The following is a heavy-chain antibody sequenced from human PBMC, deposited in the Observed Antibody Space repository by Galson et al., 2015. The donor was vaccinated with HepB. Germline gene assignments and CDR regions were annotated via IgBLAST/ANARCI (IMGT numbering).Heavy chain of an antibody. J-gene: IGHJ4*02. D-gene: IGHD1-26*01. CDR3: TRALSGVGASTPYFDY. Sequence: LSLTCTVSGGSISGFYWTWIRQPPGKGLEYFGYIYYSGSTDYNPSLKSRVTISVDTSKNQFSLKLSSVTAADSAVYYCTRALSGVGASTPYFDYWGQGVLVTVSS. V-gene: IGHV4-59*01. CDR1: GGSISGFY. CDR2: IYYSGST.